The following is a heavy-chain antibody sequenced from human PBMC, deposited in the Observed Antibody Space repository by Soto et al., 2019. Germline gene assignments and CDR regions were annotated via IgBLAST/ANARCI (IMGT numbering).Heavy chain of an antibody. CDR3: TRGVDTAMVDFDY. J-gene: IGHJ4*02. CDR2: IYYSGST. V-gene: IGHV4-59*01. Sequence: SETLTLTCTVSGGSISSYYWSWIRQPPGKGLEWIGYIYYSGSTNYNPSLKSRVTISVDTSKNQFSLKLSSVTAADTAVYYCTRGVDTAMVDFDYWGQGTLVTVSS. CDR1: GGSISSYY. D-gene: IGHD5-18*01.